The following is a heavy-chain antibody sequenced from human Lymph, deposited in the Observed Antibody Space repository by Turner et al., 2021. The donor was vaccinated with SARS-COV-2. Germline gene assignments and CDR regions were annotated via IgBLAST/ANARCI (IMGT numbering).Heavy chain of an antibody. D-gene: IGHD6-13*01. CDR1: GFTFSTYG. V-gene: IGHV3-33*01. CDR2: IWFDGSNK. CDR3: ARGSAGGDV. J-gene: IGHJ6*02. Sequence: QVQLVESGGGVVRPARSLRLSCAASGFTFSTYGMHWVREAPGKGLGWVAMIWFDGSNKYYADSVKGRFIISRDNSKNTLYLQMNNLRAEDTAVYYCARGSAGGDVWGQGTTVTVSS.